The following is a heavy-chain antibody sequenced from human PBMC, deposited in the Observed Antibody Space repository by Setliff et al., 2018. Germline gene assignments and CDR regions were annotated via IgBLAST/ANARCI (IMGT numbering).Heavy chain of an antibody. Sequence: GASVKVSCKASGYTFTRYGISWVRQAPGKGFEWMGWIGPYNGNTYYAQKFQGKVAITTDTSTSTAYMELRSLRSDDTAVYYCAKGGNITRETYYYYGMDVWGQGTTVTVSS. V-gene: IGHV1-18*01. J-gene: IGHJ6*02. CDR1: GYTFTRYG. D-gene: IGHD1-20*01. CDR2: IGPYNGNT. CDR3: AKGGNITRETYYYYGMDV.